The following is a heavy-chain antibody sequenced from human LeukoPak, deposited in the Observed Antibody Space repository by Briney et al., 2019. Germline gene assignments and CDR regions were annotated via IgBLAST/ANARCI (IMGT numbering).Heavy chain of an antibody. J-gene: IGHJ4*02. Sequence: PGGSLRLSCAASGFTFSSYSMNWVRQAPGKGLEWVSSISSSSSYIYYADSVKGRFTISRDNAKNSPYLQMNSLRAEHTAVYYCARDHPYYSSSRFDYWGQGTLVTVSS. D-gene: IGHD6-6*01. CDR1: GFTFSSYS. CDR3: ARDHPYYSSSRFDY. V-gene: IGHV3-21*01. CDR2: ISSSSSYI.